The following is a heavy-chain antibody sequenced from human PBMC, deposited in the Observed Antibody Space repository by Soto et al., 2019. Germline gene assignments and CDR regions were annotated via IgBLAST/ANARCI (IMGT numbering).Heavy chain of an antibody. CDR1: GFTFSSYA. J-gene: IGHJ4*02. CDR3: AKDRTSSSGYYPNFGY. D-gene: IGHD3-22*01. Sequence: PGGSLRLSCAASGFTFSSYAMSWVRQAPGKGLEWVSAISGSGGSTYYADSANGRFTISRDNSKTTLYLQMNSLRAEDTAVYYCAKDRTSSSGYYPNFGYWGQGTLVTVAS. V-gene: IGHV3-23*01. CDR2: ISGSGGST.